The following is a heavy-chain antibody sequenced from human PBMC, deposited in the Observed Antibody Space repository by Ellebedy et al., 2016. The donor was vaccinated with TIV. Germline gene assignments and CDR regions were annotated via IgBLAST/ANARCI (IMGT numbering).Heavy chain of an antibody. Sequence: PGGSLRLSCAVSGFTFSNFAMYWVRQAPGKGLEWVTVISYDGGDEYYADSVKGRFTISRDNSKNTLYLQMNSLRAEDTAVYYCARDRETWFGDPTGLDYWGQGTLVTVSS. CDR2: ISYDGGDE. V-gene: IGHV3-30-3*01. CDR3: ARDRETWFGDPTGLDY. J-gene: IGHJ4*02. D-gene: IGHD3-10*01. CDR1: GFTFSNFA.